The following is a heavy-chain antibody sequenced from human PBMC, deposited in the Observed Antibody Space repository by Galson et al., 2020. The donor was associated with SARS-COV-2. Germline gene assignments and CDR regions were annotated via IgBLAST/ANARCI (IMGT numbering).Heavy chain of an antibody. CDR2: IYSGGNT. Sequence: PGGSLRLSCVASGFTVSSNYMSWVRQAPGKGLEWVSVIYSGGNTYYADSMKGRFTISRENSKNTLYLQMNSLRAEDTAVYYCAYSRVCSGRSCYSDFDFWGQGTLVTVSS. J-gene: IGHJ4*02. CDR3: AYSRVCSGRSCYSDFDF. D-gene: IGHD2-15*01. V-gene: IGHV3-66*01. CDR1: GFTVSSNY.